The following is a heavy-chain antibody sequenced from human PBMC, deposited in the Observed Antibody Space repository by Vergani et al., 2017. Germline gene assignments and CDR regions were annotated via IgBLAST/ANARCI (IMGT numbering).Heavy chain of an antibody. D-gene: IGHD3-10*01. CDR1: GGSISSGGYY. J-gene: IGHJ3*02. CDR2: SYYSGST. CDR3: ARASPPHYYGSGSIAFDI. Sequence: QVQLQESGPGLVKPSQTLSLTCTVSGGSISSGGYYWSWICQHPGKGLEWIGYSYYSGSTYYNPSLKSRVTISVDTSKNQFSLKLSSVTAADTAVYYCARASPPHYYGSGSIAFDIWGQGTMVTVSS. V-gene: IGHV4-31*03.